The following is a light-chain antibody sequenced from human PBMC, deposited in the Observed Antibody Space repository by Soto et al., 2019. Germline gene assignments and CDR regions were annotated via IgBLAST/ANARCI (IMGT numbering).Light chain of an antibody. CDR3: AVWDDSLNGSVA. J-gene: IGLJ2*01. CDR2: RND. Sequence: QPVLTRAPSASGTPGQRVTISCSGSSSNIGSNFVYWYQKFPGTAPKVLIYRNDQRPSGVPDRFSGSKSGTSASLAISGLRSEDEADYYCAVWDDSLNGSVAFGGGTQLTVL. V-gene: IGLV1-47*01. CDR1: SSNIGSNF.